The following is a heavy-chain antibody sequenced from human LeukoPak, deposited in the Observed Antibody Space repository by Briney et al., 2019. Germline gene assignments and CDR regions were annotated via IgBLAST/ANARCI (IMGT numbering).Heavy chain of an antibody. D-gene: IGHD3-22*01. CDR1: GGSISSYY. CDR2: IYYSGST. V-gene: IGHV4-59*01. J-gene: IGHJ4*02. Sequence: SETLSLTCTVSGGSISSYYWSWLRQPPGKGLEWIGYIYYSGSTNYNPSLKSRVTISVDTSKNQFSLKLSSVTAADTAVYYCARAGVYDSSGYYYETYFDYWGQGTLVTVSS. CDR3: ARAGVYDSSGYYYETYFDY.